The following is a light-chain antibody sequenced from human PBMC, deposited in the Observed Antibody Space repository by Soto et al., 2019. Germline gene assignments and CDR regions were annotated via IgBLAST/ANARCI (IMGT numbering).Light chain of an antibody. CDR3: QRYSSSRT. V-gene: IGKV3-20*01. CDR1: QSVSSNH. Sequence: DIVLTQSPGTLSLSPGERATLSCRASQSVSSNHLAWYQQKPGQAPRLLIYGGSSRATRIPVRFSGSGSETDFTLTITRLEPEDFAVYYCQRYSSSRTFGQGTKVDIK. CDR2: GGS. J-gene: IGKJ1*01.